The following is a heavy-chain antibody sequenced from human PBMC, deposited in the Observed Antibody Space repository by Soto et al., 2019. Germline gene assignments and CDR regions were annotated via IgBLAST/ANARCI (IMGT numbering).Heavy chain of an antibody. D-gene: IGHD1-26*01. CDR2: ISWNSGSI. Sequence: GGSLRLSCAASGFTFDDYAMHWVRQAPGKGMEWVSGISWNSGSIGYADSVKGRFTISRDNDKNYLYLQMNSLRAEDTSLYYCAKMIGGGANEGYFDFWGQGTLVTVSS. V-gene: IGHV3-9*01. CDR1: GFTFDDYA. CDR3: AKMIGGGANEGYFDF. J-gene: IGHJ4*02.